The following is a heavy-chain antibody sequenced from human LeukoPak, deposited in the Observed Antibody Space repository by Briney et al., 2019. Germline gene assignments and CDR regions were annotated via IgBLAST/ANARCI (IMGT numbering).Heavy chain of an antibody. J-gene: IGHJ4*02. CDR2: IYYSGST. Sequence: SETLSLTCTVSGGSISSSSYYWGWIRQPPGKGLEWIGSIYYSGSTYYNPSLKSRVTISVDTSKNQFSLKLSSVTAADTAVYYCATLITMIVVVPYYYFDYWGQGTLVTVSS. CDR3: ATLITMIVVVPYYYFDY. CDR1: GGSISSSSYY. V-gene: IGHV4-39*01. D-gene: IGHD3-22*01.